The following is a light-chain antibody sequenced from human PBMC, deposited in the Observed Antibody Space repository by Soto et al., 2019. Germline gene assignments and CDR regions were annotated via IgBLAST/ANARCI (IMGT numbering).Light chain of an antibody. CDR1: QSISSY. CDR3: KQSYSTPRT. CDR2: AAS. V-gene: IGKV1-39*01. J-gene: IGKJ1*01. Sequence: DIQMTQSPSSLSASVGDRVTITCRASQSISSYLNWYQQKQGKAPKLLIYAASSLQSGVPSRFSGRGSGTDFTLTISSLQPKEFATYYRKQSYSTPRTFGQGTKVDIK.